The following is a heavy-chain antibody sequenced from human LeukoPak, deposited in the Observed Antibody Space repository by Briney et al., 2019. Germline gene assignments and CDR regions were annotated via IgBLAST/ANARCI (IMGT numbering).Heavy chain of an antibody. J-gene: IGHJ4*02. CDR1: GFTFSSYA. Sequence: GGSLRLSCAASGFTFSSYAMSWVRQAPGKGLEWVSAISGSGGSTYYADSVKGRFTISRDNSKNTLYLQMNSLRAEDTAVYYCALYGSGSYLAFDYWGQGTLVTVSS. CDR3: ALYGSGSYLAFDY. D-gene: IGHD3-10*01. CDR2: ISGSGGST. V-gene: IGHV3-23*01.